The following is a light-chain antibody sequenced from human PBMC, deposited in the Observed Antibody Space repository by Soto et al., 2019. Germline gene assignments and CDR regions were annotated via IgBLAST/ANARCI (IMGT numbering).Light chain of an antibody. CDR3: SSYSGSTAFYV. J-gene: IGLJ1*01. CDR2: EVS. CDR1: NSDVGFYNF. Sequence: QSALTQPASVSGSPGQTITISCTGTNSDVGFYNFVSWYQQHPGKAPKLIIYEVSHRPSGVSNRFSASKSGNTASLAISGLQPEDEADYHYSSYSGSTAFYVFGTGTKVTVL. V-gene: IGLV2-14*01.